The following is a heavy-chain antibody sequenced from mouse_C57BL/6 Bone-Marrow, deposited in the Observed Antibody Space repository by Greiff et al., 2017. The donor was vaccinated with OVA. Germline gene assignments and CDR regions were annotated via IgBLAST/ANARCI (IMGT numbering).Heavy chain of an antibody. CDR3: ARPSTGNYDMDD. V-gene: IGHV5-6*01. Sequence: EVKLMESGGDLVKPGGSLKLSCAASGFTFSSYGMSWVRQTPDKRLEWVATISSGGSYTYYPDSVKGRFTISRDNAKNTLYLQMSSLKSEDTAMYYCARPSTGNYDMDDWGKGTSVTVSS. CDR1: GFTFSSYG. D-gene: IGHD4-1*02. CDR2: ISSGGSYT. J-gene: IGHJ4*01.